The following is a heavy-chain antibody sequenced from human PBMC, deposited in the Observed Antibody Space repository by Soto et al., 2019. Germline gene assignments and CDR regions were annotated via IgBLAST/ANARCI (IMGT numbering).Heavy chain of an antibody. Sequence: ASVKVSCKASGYTFTSYGISWVRQAPGQGLEWMGWISAYNGNTNYAQKLQGRVTMTTDKSTSTAYMELRSLRSDDTAVYYCARESLYDYVWGSYRSLGDYWGQGTLVTVSS. V-gene: IGHV1-18*01. J-gene: IGHJ4*02. CDR3: ARESLYDYVWGSYRSLGDY. CDR2: ISAYNGNT. D-gene: IGHD3-16*01. CDR1: GYTFTSYG.